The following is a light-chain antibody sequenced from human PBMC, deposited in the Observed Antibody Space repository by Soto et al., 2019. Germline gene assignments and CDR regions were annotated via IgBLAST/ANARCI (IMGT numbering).Light chain of an antibody. V-gene: IGKV3-11*01. Sequence: EIVMTQSPAILSLSPGERATLSFMARQSVSSYLAWYQQKPGQAPRLLIYDASNRATGIPARFSGSGSGTDFTLTISSLEPEDFAVYYCQQRSNWPPTFGQGTKVDI. J-gene: IGKJ1*01. CDR3: QQRSNWPPT. CDR2: DAS. CDR1: QSVSSY.